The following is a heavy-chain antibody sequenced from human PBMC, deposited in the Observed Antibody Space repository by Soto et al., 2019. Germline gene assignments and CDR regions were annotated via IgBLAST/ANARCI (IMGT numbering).Heavy chain of an antibody. D-gene: IGHD2-8*01. J-gene: IGHJ4*02. CDR2: IDPGSGKA. CDR3: TRDLNGGNPFDY. V-gene: IGHV1-3*01. CDR1: GYTLTNYA. Sequence: QVPLVQSGAEVKKPGASVRVSCKPSGYTLTNYAIQWVRQAAGQRLEWLGWIDPGSGKATYSQKVQDRIIISRDTSASTFYMDLSSLTSEDTAVYFCTRDLNGGNPFDYWGQGALVTVSS.